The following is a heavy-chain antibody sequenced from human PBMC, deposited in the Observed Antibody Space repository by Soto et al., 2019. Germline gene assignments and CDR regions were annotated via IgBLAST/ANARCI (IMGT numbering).Heavy chain of an antibody. CDR2: VFHSGRT. Sequence: SETLSLTCTVSGGSMSNSYYYWSWVRQTPGKGLEWIGHVFHSGRTYYNPSLKGRVGILVDTSRNQFSLNLNSMTVAHAAVYYCARWVEVSLDYFGSWGQGIPVTVSS. J-gene: IGHJ4*02. CDR1: GGSMSNSYYY. D-gene: IGHD1-1*01. CDR3: ARWVEVSLDYFGS. V-gene: IGHV4-30-4*01.